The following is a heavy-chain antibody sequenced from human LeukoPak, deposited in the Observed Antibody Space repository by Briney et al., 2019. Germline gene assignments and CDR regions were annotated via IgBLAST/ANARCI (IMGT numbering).Heavy chain of an antibody. Sequence: PQASVKVSCKASGGTFSSYAISWVRQAPGQGLEWMGWISPYNDNTKYAQKFQGRVTMTTDTSTTTAYMDLRSLRSDDTAVYYCTRDHLAADGSDAFDIWGQGAMVTVSS. CDR1: GGTFSSYA. CDR3: TRDHLAADGSDAFDI. J-gene: IGHJ3*02. CDR2: ISPYNDNT. V-gene: IGHV1-18*01. D-gene: IGHD6-13*01.